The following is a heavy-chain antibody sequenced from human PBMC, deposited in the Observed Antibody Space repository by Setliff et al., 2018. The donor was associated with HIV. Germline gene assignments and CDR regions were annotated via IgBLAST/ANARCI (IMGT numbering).Heavy chain of an antibody. J-gene: IGHJ3*02. CDR3: ARGGVLLWFGELLGFDI. CDR2: IYYSGST. Sequence: SETLSLTCTVSGGSVSSGSYYWSWIRQPPGKGLEWIGYIYYSGSTNYNPSLKSRVTISVDTSKNQLSLKLSSVTAADTAVYYCARGGVLLWFGELLGFDIWGQGTMVTVS. D-gene: IGHD3-10*01. CDR1: GGSVSSGSYY. V-gene: IGHV4-61*01.